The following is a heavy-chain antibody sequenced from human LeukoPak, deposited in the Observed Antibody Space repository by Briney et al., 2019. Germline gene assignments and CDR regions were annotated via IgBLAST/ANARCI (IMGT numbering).Heavy chain of an antibody. CDR2: IYPGDSDT. CDR1: GYSFTSYW. Sequence: GESLKISCKGSGYSFTSYWIGWVRQMPGKGLEWMGIIYPGDSDTRYSPSLQGQVTISADKSISTAYLQRSSLKASDTAMYYCARLLLWFGELSGFDYWGQGTLVTVSS. V-gene: IGHV5-51*01. CDR3: ARLLLWFGELSGFDY. J-gene: IGHJ4*02. D-gene: IGHD3-10*01.